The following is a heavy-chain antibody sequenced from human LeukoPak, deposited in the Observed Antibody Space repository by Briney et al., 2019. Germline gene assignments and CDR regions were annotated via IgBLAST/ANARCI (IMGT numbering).Heavy chain of an antibody. CDR2: IYYSGST. Sequence: SETLSLTCTVSGGSISSYYWSWIRQPPGKGLEWIGYIYYSGSTNYNPSLKSRVTISVDTSKNQFSPKLSSVTAADTAVYYCARHESMGMDVWGQGTTVTVSS. CDR1: GGSISSYY. CDR3: ARHESMGMDV. V-gene: IGHV4-59*08. J-gene: IGHJ6*02.